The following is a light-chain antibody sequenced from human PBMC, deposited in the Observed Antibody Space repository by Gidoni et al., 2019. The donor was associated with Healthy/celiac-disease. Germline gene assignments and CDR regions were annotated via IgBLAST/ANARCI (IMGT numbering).Light chain of an antibody. Sequence: SYELPQPPSVSVSPGQTARITCSGDALPNQYAYWYQQKPGQAPVLVIYKDNERPSGIPERFSGSSSGTTVTLTISGVQAEDEADYYCQSADSSGTYVVFGGGTKLTVL. CDR2: KDN. V-gene: IGLV3-25*03. CDR3: QSADSSGTYVV. J-gene: IGLJ2*01. CDR1: ALPNQY.